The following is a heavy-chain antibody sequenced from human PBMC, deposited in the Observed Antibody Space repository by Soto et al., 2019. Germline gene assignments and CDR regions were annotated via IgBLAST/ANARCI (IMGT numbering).Heavy chain of an antibody. D-gene: IGHD6-19*01. CDR2: IIPKFGTT. Sequence: QVQLVQSGAEVKKPGSSVKVSCKVSGGTFSTYPINWVRQAPGQGLEFMGGIIPKFGTTNYAQKFRGTVTITANESTSTAFMELKNLRSEDTALYYCAGGASNSTGWYIWFHPWGQGTLVNVSS. J-gene: IGHJ5*02. CDR1: GGTFSTYP. CDR3: AGGASNSTGWYIWFHP. V-gene: IGHV1-69*01.